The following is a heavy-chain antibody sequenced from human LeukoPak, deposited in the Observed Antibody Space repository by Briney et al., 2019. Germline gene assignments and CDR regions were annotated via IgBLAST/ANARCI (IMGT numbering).Heavy chain of an antibody. CDR3: AKQNVGTFDY. D-gene: IGHD7-27*01. V-gene: IGHV3-23*01. CDR2: INGSGGAS. CDR1: GFTFSGYA. J-gene: IGHJ4*02. Sequence: GESLTLSCAASGFTFSGYAMSWVRQAPGKGLEWVSAINGSGGASYYADSVKGRFTISKDSSKNPLYLQMNSLRAEDTAVYYCAKQNVGTFDYWGQGTLVTVSS.